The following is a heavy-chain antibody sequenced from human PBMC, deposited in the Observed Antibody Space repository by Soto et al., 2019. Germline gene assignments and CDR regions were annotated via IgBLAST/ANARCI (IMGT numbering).Heavy chain of an antibody. D-gene: IGHD6-19*01. CDR2: INPSGGTT. J-gene: IGHJ4*02. V-gene: IGHV1-46*01. CDR3: AREGSGWYYVY. Sequence: ASVKVFCKASGYTFTNCFIHWVRQAPGQGLDWMGIINPSGGTTSYEQKFQGRVTMTSDTSTTTVYMEVSSLRSEDTAVYYCAREGSGWYYVYWGQGTQVTVS. CDR1: GYTFTNCF.